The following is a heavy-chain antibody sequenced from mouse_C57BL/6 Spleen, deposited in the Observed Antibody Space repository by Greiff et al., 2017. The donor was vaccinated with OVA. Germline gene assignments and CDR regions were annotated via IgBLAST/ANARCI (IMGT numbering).Heavy chain of an antibody. V-gene: IGHV3-6*01. CDR2: ISYDGSN. CDR1: GYSITSGYY. Sequence: EVQLQESGPGLVKPSQSLSLTCSVTGYSITSGYYWNWIRQFPGNKLEWMGYISYDGSNNYNPSLKNRISITRDTSKNQFFLKLNSVTTEDTATYYCARGTGTYWGQGTTLTVSS. D-gene: IGHD4-1*01. CDR3: ARGTGTY. J-gene: IGHJ2*01.